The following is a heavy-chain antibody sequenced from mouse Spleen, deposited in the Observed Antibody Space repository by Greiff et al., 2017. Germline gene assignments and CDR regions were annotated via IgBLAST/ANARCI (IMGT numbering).Heavy chain of an antibody. V-gene: IGHV7-3*01. CDR2: IRNKANGYTT. CDR1: GFTFTDYY. D-gene: IGHD3-1*01. CDR3: ARSGSAWFAY. J-gene: IGHJ3*01. Sequence: EVHLVESGVGLVQPGGSLSLSCAASGFTFTDYYMSWVRQPPGKALEWLGFIRNKANGYTTEYSASVKGRFTISRDNSQSILYLQMNALRAEDSATYYCARSGSAWFAYWGQGTLVTVSA.